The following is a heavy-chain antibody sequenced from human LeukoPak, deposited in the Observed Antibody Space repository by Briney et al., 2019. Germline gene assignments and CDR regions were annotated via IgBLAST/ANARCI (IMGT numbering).Heavy chain of an antibody. Sequence: SETLSLTCAVYGGSFSGYYRSWIRQPPGKGLKWVGEINHSGSTNYNPSLKSRVTISVDTSKNQFSLKLSSVTAADTAVYYCARVHAWIQLWYLKDPHWYFDLWGRGTLVTVSS. CDR1: GGSFSGYY. CDR3: ARVHAWIQLWYLKDPHWYFDL. D-gene: IGHD5-18*01. CDR2: INHSGST. V-gene: IGHV4-34*01. J-gene: IGHJ2*01.